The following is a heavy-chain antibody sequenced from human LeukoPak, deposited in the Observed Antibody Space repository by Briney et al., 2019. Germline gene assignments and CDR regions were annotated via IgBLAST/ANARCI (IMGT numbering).Heavy chain of an antibody. CDR3: AKSRHTVGATTDFDY. CDR1: GFTFSSYA. Sequence: GGSLRLSCAASGFTFSSYAMSWVRQAPGKGLEWVSGITGSGDSTFYADSVKGRFTISRDNSKNTLYLQMNSLRAEDTAVYYCAKSRHTVGATTDFDYWGQGTLVTVSS. D-gene: IGHD1-26*01. V-gene: IGHV3-23*01. CDR2: ITGSGDST. J-gene: IGHJ4*02.